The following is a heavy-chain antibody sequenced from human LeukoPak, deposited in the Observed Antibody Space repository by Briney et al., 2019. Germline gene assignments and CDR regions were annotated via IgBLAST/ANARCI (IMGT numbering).Heavy chain of an antibody. Sequence: GGSLRLSCEASGFTFNSYSMNWVRQAPGKGLEWISCVSSSSNSTIYYADSVKGRFTISRDNAKNSLYLQMNSLTAEDAAVYYCARGRTTFDYWGQGTQVTVSS. J-gene: IGHJ4*02. D-gene: IGHD1-14*01. CDR2: VSSSSNSTI. CDR1: GFTFNSYS. CDR3: ARGRTTFDY. V-gene: IGHV3-48*01.